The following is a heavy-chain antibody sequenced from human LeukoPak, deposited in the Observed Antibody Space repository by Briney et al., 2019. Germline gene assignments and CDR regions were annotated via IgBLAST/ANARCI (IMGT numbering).Heavy chain of an antibody. Sequence: SVKVSCKASGGTFSSYAISWVRQAPGQGLEWMGRIIPILGIANYAQKFQGRVTITADKSTSTAYMELSSLRAEDTAVYYCAKDQALDSSPDAFDIWGQGTMVTVSS. V-gene: IGHV1-69*04. CDR2: IIPILGIA. CDR3: AKDQALDSSPDAFDI. J-gene: IGHJ3*02. D-gene: IGHD6-13*01. CDR1: GGTFSSYA.